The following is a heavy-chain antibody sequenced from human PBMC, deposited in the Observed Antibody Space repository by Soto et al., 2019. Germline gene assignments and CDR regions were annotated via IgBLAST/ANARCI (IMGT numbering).Heavy chain of an antibody. V-gene: IGHV5-10-1*01. CDR3: ARLEKWYYNYYGLDV. CDR1: GYSFTTYW. Sequence: ESLKISCQGSGYSFTTYWISWVRQMPGKGLEWMGKIDPGDSSTNYGPSFRGHITISVDRSINTAHLQFSSLKAADTAVYYCARLEKWYYNYYGLDVWGQGTIVTVSS. CDR2: IDPGDSST. D-gene: IGHD1-26*01. J-gene: IGHJ6*02.